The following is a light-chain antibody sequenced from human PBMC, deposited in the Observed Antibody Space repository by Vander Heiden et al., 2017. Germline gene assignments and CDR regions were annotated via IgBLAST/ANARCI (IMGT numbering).Light chain of an antibody. CDR2: GNF. V-gene: IGLV1-40*01. Sequence: QSVLTQPPSVSGAPGQRVTISCTGSSSNIGAGYEVHWYQQLPGTATKPLIYGNFNRPSGVPDRFSGSNSGTSAALASTGLQAEDEGDYYCQSYDNSLSGSRVFGSGTKVTVL. CDR1: SSNIGAGYE. CDR3: QSYDNSLSGSRV. J-gene: IGLJ1*01.